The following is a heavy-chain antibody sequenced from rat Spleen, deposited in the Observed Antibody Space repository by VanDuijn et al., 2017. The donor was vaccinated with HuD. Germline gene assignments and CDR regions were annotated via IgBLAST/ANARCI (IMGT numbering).Heavy chain of an antibody. V-gene: IGHV2S61*01. D-gene: IGHD1-2*01. CDR1: GFSLSSYG. Sequence: QVQLKESGPGLVQPSQTLSLTCTVSGFSLSSYGVIWVRQPPGKGLEWMGVIWGNGNTNYNSAFKSRLSFSRDTSKSQVFLKMNNLQTEDTAMYFCARGGTIAAIFDYWGQGVMVTVSS. J-gene: IGHJ2*01. CDR3: ARGGTIAAIFDY. CDR2: IWGNGNT.